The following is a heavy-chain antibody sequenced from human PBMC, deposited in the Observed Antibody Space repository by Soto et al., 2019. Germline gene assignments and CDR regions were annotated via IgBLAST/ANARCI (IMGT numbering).Heavy chain of an antibody. CDR1: GYTFTGYY. D-gene: IGHD2-15*01. CDR2: INPNSGGT. V-gene: IGHV1-2*04. Sequence: WASVKVSCKASGYTFTGYYMHWVRQAPGQGLEWMGWINPNSGGTNYAQKFQGWVTMTRDTSISTAYMELSRLRSDDTAVYYCARELVVVAATYYYYGMDVWGQGTTVTVSS. J-gene: IGHJ6*02. CDR3: ARELVVVAATYYYYGMDV.